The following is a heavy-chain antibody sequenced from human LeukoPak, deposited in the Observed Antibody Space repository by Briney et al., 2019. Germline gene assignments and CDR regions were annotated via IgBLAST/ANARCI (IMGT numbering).Heavy chain of an antibody. J-gene: IGHJ6*02. Sequence: GGSLRLSCAASGFTFSSYAMNWVRLAPGKGLEWVSSIRSSGDSTYYADSVKGRFTISRDNSKNTVYLQMNSLRAEDTAVYYCAKDWYVMDVWVRGTTVTVSS. V-gene: IGHV3-23*01. CDR2: IRSSGDST. CDR1: GFTFSSYA. CDR3: AKDWYVMDV.